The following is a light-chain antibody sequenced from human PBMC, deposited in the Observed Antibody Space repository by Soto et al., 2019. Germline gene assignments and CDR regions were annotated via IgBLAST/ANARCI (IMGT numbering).Light chain of an antibody. Sequence: EIVLTQSPGTLSLSPGERATLSCRGSQSVSSSYLAWYQQKPGQAPRLLIYGASTRAPGFPARFSGSGSGTDFNLTISRLQSEELAVYDCQQYNNWPWTGGQGTEGEIK. J-gene: IGKJ1*01. CDR1: QSVSSSY. CDR2: GAS. CDR3: QQYNNWPWT. V-gene: IGKV3-15*01.